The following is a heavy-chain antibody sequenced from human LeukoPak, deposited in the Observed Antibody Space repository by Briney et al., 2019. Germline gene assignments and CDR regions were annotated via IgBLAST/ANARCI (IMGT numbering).Heavy chain of an antibody. CDR1: GDSISTDYC. J-gene: IGHJ4*02. D-gene: IGHD5-24*01. V-gene: IGHV4-38-2*02. CDR2: IYNRDNT. Sequence: SETLSPTCTVSGDSISTDYCWTWIRQPPGKVPEWIGTIYNRDNTYYTPSLASRVTISMDTSKNQFSLKMTSVTAADTAVYYCARGKDAYKVGNYWGQGALVTVSS. CDR3: ARGKDAYKVGNY.